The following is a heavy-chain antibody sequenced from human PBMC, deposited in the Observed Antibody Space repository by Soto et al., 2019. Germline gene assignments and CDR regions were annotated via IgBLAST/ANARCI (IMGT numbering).Heavy chain of an antibody. D-gene: IGHD3-10*01. CDR2: INHSGST. CDR3: ARGLKVSRKAGHMVRGGLGYGMDV. CDR1: GGSFSGYY. Sequence: SETLSLTCAVYGGSFSGYYWSWIRQPPGKGLEWIGEINHSGSTNYNPSLKSRVTISVDTSKNQFSLKLSSVTAADTAVYYCARGLKVSRKAGHMVRGGLGYGMDVWGQGTTVTVS. V-gene: IGHV4-34*01. J-gene: IGHJ6*02.